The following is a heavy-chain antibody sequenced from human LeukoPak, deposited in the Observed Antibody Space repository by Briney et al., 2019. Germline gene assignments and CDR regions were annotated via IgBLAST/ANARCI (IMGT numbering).Heavy chain of an antibody. D-gene: IGHD6-13*01. Sequence: GGSLRLSCAASGFTFSSYAMHWVRQAPGKGLEYVSAISSNGGSTYYANSVKGRFTISRDNSKNTLYLQMGSLRAEDMAVYYCALNRIAAADPYYYYYMDVWGKGTTVTISS. CDR2: ISSNGGST. CDR1: GFTFSSYA. V-gene: IGHV3-64*01. CDR3: ALNRIAAADPYYYYYMDV. J-gene: IGHJ6*03.